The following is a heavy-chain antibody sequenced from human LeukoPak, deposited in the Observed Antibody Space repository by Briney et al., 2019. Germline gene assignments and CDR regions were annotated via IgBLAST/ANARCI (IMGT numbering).Heavy chain of an antibody. D-gene: IGHD7-27*01. V-gene: IGHV3-7*03. CDR1: GFTFSTYW. CDR3: ARWKAKWGYYFDY. CDR2: IKQDGSEK. J-gene: IGHJ4*02. Sequence: GGSLRLTCAASGFTFSTYWMAWVRQAPGKGLEWVANIKQDGSEKYYVDSVKGRFTISRDNAKNSLYLQMNSLRAEDTAVYYCARWKAKWGYYFDYWGQGTLVTVSS.